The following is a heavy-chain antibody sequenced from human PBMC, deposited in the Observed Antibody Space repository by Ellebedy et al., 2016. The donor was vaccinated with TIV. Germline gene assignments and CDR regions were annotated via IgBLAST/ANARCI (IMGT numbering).Heavy chain of an antibody. V-gene: IGHV1-46*01. J-gene: IGHJ1*01. CDR1: AYTFTDHY. CDR2: ITPSDGGT. Sequence: ASVKVSCXASAYTFTDHYVHWVRQAPGRGLEWMGTITPSDGGTTFAQRFQDRLTMTRDTSTDTVYMDLRSLISEDTATYYCVRVDGYASSQTLWGQGTAVTVSS. D-gene: IGHD2-2*01. CDR3: VRVDGYASSQTL.